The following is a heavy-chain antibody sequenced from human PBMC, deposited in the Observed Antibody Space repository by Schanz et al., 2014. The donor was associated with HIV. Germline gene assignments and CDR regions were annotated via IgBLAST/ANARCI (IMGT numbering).Heavy chain of an antibody. J-gene: IGHJ6*02. D-gene: IGHD6-6*01. V-gene: IGHV3-30*03. CDR3: ASTIYPYSSSSDYYYGMDV. CDR2: ISYDGSNR. CDR1: GFTFSNHG. Sequence: QVQLVESGGGVVQPGRSLRLSCAASGFTFSNHGMNWVRQAPGKGLAWVALISYDGSNRYYSDSVKGRFTISRDNSNNTLYLQMNSLRAEDTAVYFCASTIYPYSSSSDYYYGMDVWGQGTTVSVSS.